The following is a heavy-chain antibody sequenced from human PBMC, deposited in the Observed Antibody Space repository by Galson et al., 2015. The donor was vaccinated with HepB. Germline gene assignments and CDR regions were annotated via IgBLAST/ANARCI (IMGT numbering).Heavy chain of an antibody. CDR2: IRSKAYGGTT. CDR3: TRIRAVAGSFDAFDI. D-gene: IGHD6-19*01. V-gene: IGHV3-49*04. Sequence: SLRLSCAASGFTFGDYAMSWVRQAPGKGMEWVGFIRSKAYGGTTEYAASVKGRFTISRDDSKSIAYLQMNSLKTEDTAVYYCTRIRAVAGSFDAFDIWGQGTMVTVSS. J-gene: IGHJ3*02. CDR1: GFTFGDYA.